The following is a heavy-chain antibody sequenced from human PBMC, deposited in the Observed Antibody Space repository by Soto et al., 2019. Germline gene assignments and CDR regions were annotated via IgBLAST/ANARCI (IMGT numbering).Heavy chain of an antibody. CDR2: IDPSDSYT. D-gene: IGHD3-3*01. V-gene: IGHV5-10-1*01. CDR3: ASLMSYYDFWSGPFGMDV. Sequence: PGESLKISCKGSGYSFTSYWISWVRQMPGKGLEWMGRIDPSDSYTNYSPSFQGHVTISADKSISTAYLQWSSLKASDTAMYYCASLMSYYDFWSGPFGMDVWGQGTTVTVSS. J-gene: IGHJ6*02. CDR1: GYSFTSYW.